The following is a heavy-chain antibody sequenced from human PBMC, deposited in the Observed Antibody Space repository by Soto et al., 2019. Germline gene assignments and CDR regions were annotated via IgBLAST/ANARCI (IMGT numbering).Heavy chain of an antibody. V-gene: IGHV3-21*01. CDR1: GFTFSSYS. Sequence: EVQLVESGGGLVKPGGSLRLSCAASGFTFSSYSMNWVRQAPGKGLEWVSSISSSSSYVYYADSVKGRFTISRDNAKNARYLQMNRLRAVDTAVYYCARDLVVRGYFDLWGRGTLVTVSS. J-gene: IGHJ2*01. D-gene: IGHD2-15*01. CDR2: ISSSSSYV. CDR3: ARDLVVRGYFDL.